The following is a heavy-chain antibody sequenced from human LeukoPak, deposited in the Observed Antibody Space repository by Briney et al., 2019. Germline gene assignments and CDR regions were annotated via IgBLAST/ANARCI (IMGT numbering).Heavy chain of an antibody. CDR2: INPNSGGT. D-gene: IGHD3-22*01. V-gene: IGHV1-2*02. CDR3: ARDYYDSSGYLVY. CDR1: GYTFTSYG. Sequence: ASVKVSCKASGYTFTSYGISWVRQAPGQGLEWMGWINPNSGGTNYAQKFQGRVTMTRDTSISTAYMELSRLRSDDTAVYYCARDYYDSSGYLVYWGQGTLVTVSS. J-gene: IGHJ4*02.